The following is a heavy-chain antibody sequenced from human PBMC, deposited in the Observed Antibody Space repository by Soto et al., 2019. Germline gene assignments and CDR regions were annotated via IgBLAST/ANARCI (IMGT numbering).Heavy chain of an antibody. V-gene: IGHV4-4*02. J-gene: IGHJ6*02. CDR3: ASGYYDFWSGYLSYYYYGMDV. CDR2: IYHSGST. CDR1: GGSISSSNW. Sequence: KSSETLSLTCAVSGGSISSSNWWSWVRQPPGEGLEWIGEIYHSGSTNYNPSLKSRVTISVDKSKNQFSLKLSSVTAADTAVYYCASGYYDFWSGYLSYYYYGMDVWGQGTTVTVSS. D-gene: IGHD3-3*01.